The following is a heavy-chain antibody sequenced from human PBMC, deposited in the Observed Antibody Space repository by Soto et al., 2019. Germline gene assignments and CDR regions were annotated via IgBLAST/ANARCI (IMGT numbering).Heavy chain of an antibody. J-gene: IGHJ4*02. V-gene: IGHV3-11*06. CDR1: AFTFKDYY. CDR2: ISNRGTYT. CDR3: ARAPGSPLYNFDS. Sequence: QVQLVESGGGLVKPGGSLTLSCTASAFTFKDYYMTWIRQAPGKGLEWISYISNRGTYTHYADSVKGRFTISRDNAKNSVYLHMSSLSAEDTALYYCARAPGSPLYNFDSWGQGTQVTVSS.